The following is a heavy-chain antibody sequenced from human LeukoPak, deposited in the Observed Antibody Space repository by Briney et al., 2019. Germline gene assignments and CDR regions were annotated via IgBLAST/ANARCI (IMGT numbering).Heavy chain of an antibody. CDR1: GFTFSSYA. CDR3: AAHGIVGAMFMAFDI. CDR2: ISGSGGST. D-gene: IGHD1-26*01. J-gene: IGHJ3*02. V-gene: IGHV3-23*01. Sequence: GGSLRLSCAASGFTFSSYAMSWVRQAPGKGLEWVSTISGSGGSTYYADSVKGRFTISRDNSKNTLYLQMNSLRAEDTAVYYCAAHGIVGAMFMAFDIWGQGTMVTVSS.